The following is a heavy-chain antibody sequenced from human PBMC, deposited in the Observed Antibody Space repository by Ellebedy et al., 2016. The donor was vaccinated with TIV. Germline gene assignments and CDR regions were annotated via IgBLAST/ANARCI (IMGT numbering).Heavy chain of an antibody. D-gene: IGHD2-15*01. J-gene: IGHJ5*02. V-gene: IGHV1-8*01. Sequence: ASVKVSCXASGYTFTSYDINWVRQATGQGLEWMGWMNPNSGNTGYAQKFQGRVTMTRNTSISTAYMELSSLRSEDTAVYYCARVASGRGYCSGGSCYFRWFDPWGQGTLVTVSS. CDR1: GYTFTSYD. CDR3: ARVASGRGYCSGGSCYFRWFDP. CDR2: MNPNSGNT.